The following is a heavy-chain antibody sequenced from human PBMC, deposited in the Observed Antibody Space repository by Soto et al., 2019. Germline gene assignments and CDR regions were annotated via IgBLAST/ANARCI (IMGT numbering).Heavy chain of an antibody. CDR1: GGSISSYY. D-gene: IGHD6-6*01. J-gene: IGHJ4*02. CDR3: ARASSSSSAADY. CDR2: IYYSGST. V-gene: IGHV4-59*12. Sequence: SETLSLTCTVSGGSISSYYWSWIRQPPGKGLEWIGYIYYSGSTNYNPSLKSRVTISMDTSKNHFAMRLSSVTAADTAVYYCARASSSSSAADYWGQGTQVTV.